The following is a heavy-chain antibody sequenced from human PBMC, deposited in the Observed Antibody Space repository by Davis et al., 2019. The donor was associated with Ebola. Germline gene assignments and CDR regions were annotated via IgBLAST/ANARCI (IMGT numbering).Heavy chain of an antibody. Sequence: ASVTVSCKASGYTFITFAMHWVRQAPGQGLEWMGWINVVNGVTKYSQKSQGRISITRDTSANTAYMELSSLRSEDTAVYYCARTDGSGFYAPIDYWGQGTLVIVSS. CDR2: INVVNGVT. CDR1: GYTFITFA. D-gene: IGHD3-22*01. J-gene: IGHJ4*02. CDR3: ARTDGSGFYAPIDY. V-gene: IGHV1-3*01.